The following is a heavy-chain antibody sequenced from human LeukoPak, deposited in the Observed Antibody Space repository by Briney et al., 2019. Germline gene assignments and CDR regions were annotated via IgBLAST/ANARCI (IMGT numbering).Heavy chain of an antibody. Sequence: GGSLRLSCAASGFTFSSYGMHWVRQAPGKGLEWVAVISYDGSNKYYADSVKDRFTISRDNSKNTLYLQMNSLRAEDTAVYYCVGYGSGSYYNYYMDVWGKGTTVTVSS. D-gene: IGHD3-10*01. V-gene: IGHV3-30*03. CDR1: GFTFSSYG. CDR3: VGYGSGSYYNYYMDV. CDR2: ISYDGSNK. J-gene: IGHJ6*03.